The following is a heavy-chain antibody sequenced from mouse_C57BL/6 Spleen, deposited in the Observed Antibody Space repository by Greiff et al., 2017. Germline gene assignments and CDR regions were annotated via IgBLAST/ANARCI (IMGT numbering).Heavy chain of an antibody. V-gene: IGHV1-63*01. CDR1: GYTFTNYW. D-gene: IGHD1-1*01. CDR2: IYPGGGYT. CDR3: ARYYYGSSYWYFDV. Sequence: QVHVKQSGAELVRPGTSVKMSCKASGYTFTNYWIGWAKQRPGHGLEWIGDIYPGGGYTNYNEKFKGKATLTADKSPSTAYMQFSSLTSEDSAIYYCARYYYGSSYWYFDVWGTGTTVTVSS. J-gene: IGHJ1*03.